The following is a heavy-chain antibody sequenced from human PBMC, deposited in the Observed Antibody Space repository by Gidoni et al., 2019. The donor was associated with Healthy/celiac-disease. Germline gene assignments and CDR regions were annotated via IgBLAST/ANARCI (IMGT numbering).Heavy chain of an antibody. D-gene: IGHD3-3*01. J-gene: IGHJ4*02. Sequence: EVQLVESGGGLVKPGGSLRLSCAASGFPFSNAWMSWVRQAPGKGLEWVGRIKSKTDGGTTDYAAPVKGRFTISRDDSKNTLYLQMNSLKTEDTAVYYCTTRYYDFSSGYYFDYWGQGTLVTVSS. CDR3: TTRYYDFSSGYYFDY. CDR2: IKSKTDGGTT. CDR1: GFPFSNAW. V-gene: IGHV3-15*01.